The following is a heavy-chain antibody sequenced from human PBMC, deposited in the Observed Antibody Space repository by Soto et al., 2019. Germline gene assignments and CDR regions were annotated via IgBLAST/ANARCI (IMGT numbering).Heavy chain of an antibody. D-gene: IGHD3-16*02. CDR3: ARADDYNYRYFNYGLDV. CDR1: GFTFKNYA. Sequence: PGGSLRLSCAASGFTFKNYALHWVRQAPGKGLEWVAVISFDGEKTYYADSVKGRFTISRDNFRNTLSLQMNNLRIEDAGVYFCARADDYNYRYFNYGLDVWGQGTTVTVSS. J-gene: IGHJ6*02. V-gene: IGHV3-30*03. CDR2: ISFDGEKT.